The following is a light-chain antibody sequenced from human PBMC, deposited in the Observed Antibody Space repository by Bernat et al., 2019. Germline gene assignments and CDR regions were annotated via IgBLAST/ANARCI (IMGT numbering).Light chain of an antibody. CDR3: CSYAGSSFYV. CDR2: DVS. J-gene: IGLJ1*01. Sequence: QSALTQPASVSGSPGQSVTISCTGTRSDVGAYNYVSWYQQLPGKAPKLMIYDVSNRPSGVSNRFSGSKSGNTASLTISGLQAEDEADYYCCSYAGSSFYVFGTGTKVTVL. V-gene: IGLV2-14*03. CDR1: RSDVGAYNY.